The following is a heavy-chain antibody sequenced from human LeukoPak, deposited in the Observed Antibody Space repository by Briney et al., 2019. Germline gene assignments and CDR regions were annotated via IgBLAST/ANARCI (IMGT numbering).Heavy chain of an antibody. CDR3: ARGIRSTFDY. D-gene: IGHD3-16*01. CDR1: GYTFTSYG. CDR2: INAGNGNT. J-gene: IGHJ4*02. V-gene: IGHV1-3*01. Sequence: ASVKVSCKASGYTFTSYGISWVRQAPGQRLEWMGWINAGNGNTKYSQKFQGRVTITRDTSASTAYMELSSLRSEDTAVYYCARGIRSTFDYWGQGTLVTVSS.